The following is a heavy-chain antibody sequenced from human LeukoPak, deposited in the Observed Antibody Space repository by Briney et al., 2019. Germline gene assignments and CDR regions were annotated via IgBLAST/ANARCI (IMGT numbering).Heavy chain of an antibody. CDR1: GGSVSTGSYY. J-gene: IGHJ4*02. CDR2: IYYSGST. Sequence: PSETLSLTCTISGGSVSTGSYYWSWIRQPPGNGPEGIGYIYYSGSTNYNPPLKSRATIAVAKSKNQFSLKLSSVTAADTPVYYCARRGYRNKFDYWGQGTLVTVSS. V-gene: IGHV4-61*01. D-gene: IGHD5-18*01. CDR3: ARRGYRNKFDY.